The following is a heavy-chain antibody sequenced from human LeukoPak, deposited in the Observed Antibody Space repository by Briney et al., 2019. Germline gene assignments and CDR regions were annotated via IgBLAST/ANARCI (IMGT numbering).Heavy chain of an antibody. Sequence: GGSLRLSCAASGITFRTYGMHWVRQAPGKGLVWVSRVNTDGSSTSYADSVKGRFTISRDNAKNTLYLQMNSLRAEDTAVYFCARGGSGRSFDYWGQGTLVTVSS. D-gene: IGHD6-19*01. CDR1: GITFRTYG. J-gene: IGHJ4*02. CDR3: ARGGSGRSFDY. V-gene: IGHV3-74*01. CDR2: VNTDGSST.